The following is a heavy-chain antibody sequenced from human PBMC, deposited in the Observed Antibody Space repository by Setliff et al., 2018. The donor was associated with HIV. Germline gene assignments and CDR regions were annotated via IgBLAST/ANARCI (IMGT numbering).Heavy chain of an antibody. Sequence: SVKVSCKASGGNFSTYGISWVRQAPGQGLEWMGGIIPIFGAASYAQKFQGRVTITADESTSIAYMELSSLRSEDTAVYYCTRGLWENYYDSSGYPVPDAFDIWGQGTMVTVSS. CDR3: TRGLWENYYDSSGYPVPDAFDI. CDR2: IIPIFGAA. V-gene: IGHV1-69*13. J-gene: IGHJ3*02. CDR1: GGNFSTYG. D-gene: IGHD3-22*01.